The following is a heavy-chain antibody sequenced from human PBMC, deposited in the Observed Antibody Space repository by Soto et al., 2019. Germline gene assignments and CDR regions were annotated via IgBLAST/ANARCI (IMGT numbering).Heavy chain of an antibody. D-gene: IGHD6-19*01. J-gene: IGHJ4*02. CDR3: ARVAVAGTRVDY. Sequence: LTCTVSGGSLSGGGSYWSWFLQPPGKGLEWIGEIYHSGSTNYNPSLKSRVTISVDKSKNQFSLKLSSVTAADTAVYYCARVAVAGTRVDYWGQGTLVTVSS. CDR2: IYHSGST. CDR1: GGSLSGGGSY. V-gene: IGHV4-39*07.